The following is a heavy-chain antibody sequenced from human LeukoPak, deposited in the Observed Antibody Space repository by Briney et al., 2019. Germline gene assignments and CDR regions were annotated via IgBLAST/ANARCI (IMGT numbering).Heavy chain of an antibody. Sequence: SETLSLTCTVSGDSISTSSYYWGWIRQPPGKGLEWLGSIYYSGSTYYNPSLKSRVTTSVDTSKNQFSLNLYSVTAADTAVFYCARSYYYDYRQIDYWGQGTLVTVSS. D-gene: IGHD3-22*01. CDR2: IYYSGST. CDR1: GDSISTSSYY. CDR3: ARSYYYDYRQIDY. V-gene: IGHV4-39*01. J-gene: IGHJ4*02.